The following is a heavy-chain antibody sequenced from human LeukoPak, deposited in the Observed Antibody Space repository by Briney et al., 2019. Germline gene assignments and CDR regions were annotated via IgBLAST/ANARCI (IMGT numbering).Heavy chain of an antibody. CDR1: GFTVSSNY. D-gene: IGHD1-26*01. CDR3: ARHLYSGSYYHFDY. CDR2: IYSGGST. Sequence: GESLRLSCAASGFTVSSNYMSWVRQAPGKGLEWVSVIYSGGSTYYADSVKGRFTISRDNSKNALYLQMNSLRAEDTAVYYCARHLYSGSYYHFDYWGQGTLVTVSS. J-gene: IGHJ4*02. V-gene: IGHV3-53*01.